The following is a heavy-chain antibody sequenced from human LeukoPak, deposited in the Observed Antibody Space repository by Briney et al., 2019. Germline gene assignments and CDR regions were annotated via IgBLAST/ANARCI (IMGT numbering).Heavy chain of an antibody. CDR3: VRDSRAYSSGWYGALDS. D-gene: IGHD6-19*01. CDR2: ISYDGSNK. Sequence: PGGSLRLSCAASGFTFGNYPMHWVRQAPGKGLEWVAVISYDGSNKYYADSVKGRFSIYRDNSKNTLYLQMNSLRPEDTAVYYCVRDSRAYSSGWYGALDSWGQGTLVTVSS. J-gene: IGHJ4*02. V-gene: IGHV3-30-3*01. CDR1: GFTFGNYP.